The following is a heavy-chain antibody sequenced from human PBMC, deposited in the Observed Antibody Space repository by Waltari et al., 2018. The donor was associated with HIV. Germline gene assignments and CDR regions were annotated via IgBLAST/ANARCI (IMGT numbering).Heavy chain of an antibody. CDR2: IDWDDDK. Sequence: QVTLKESGPALVKPTQTLTLTCTFSGFSLSSSGMRVSWFRQHPGKALEWLARIDWDDDKYYSTTLKTRLIISKDTPKNQVVLTMTNMDPVDTATYYFARSCGGDCYHGVDVWGQGTTVTVSS. V-gene: IGHV2-70*04. J-gene: IGHJ6*02. CDR1: GFSLSSSGMR. CDR3: ARSCGGDCYHGVDV. D-gene: IGHD2-21*02.